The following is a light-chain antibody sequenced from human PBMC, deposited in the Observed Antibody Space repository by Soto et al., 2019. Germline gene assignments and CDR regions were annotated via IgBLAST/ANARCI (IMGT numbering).Light chain of an antibody. J-gene: IGKJ1*01. V-gene: IGKV1-5*03. CDR2: KAS. CDR3: QQYNSYWK. Sequence: DIQMTQSPSTLSASVGDRVTITCRASQSISSWLAWYQQKPGKAPKLLIYKASSLESGVPSRFSGSGSGTEFTLTISILQTDDFATYYCQQYNSYWKFGQGTKVEIK. CDR1: QSISSW.